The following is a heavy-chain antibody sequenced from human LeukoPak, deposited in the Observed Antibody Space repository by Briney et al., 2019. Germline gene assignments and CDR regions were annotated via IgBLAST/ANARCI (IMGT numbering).Heavy chain of an antibody. CDR3: ARSRLWAPFDY. J-gene: IGHJ4*02. V-gene: IGHV3-21*01. D-gene: IGHD5-18*01. CDR2: ISSSSSYI. Sequence: GGSLRLSCAASGFTFSSYSMNWVRQAPGKGLEWVSSISSSSSYIYYADSVKGRFTISRDNAKISLYLQMNSLRAEDTAVYYCARSRLWAPFDYWGQGTLVTVSS. CDR1: GFTFSSYS.